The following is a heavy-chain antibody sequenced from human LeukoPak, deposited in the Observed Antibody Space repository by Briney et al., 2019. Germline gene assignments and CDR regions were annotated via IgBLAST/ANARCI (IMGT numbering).Heavy chain of an antibody. CDR1: GFTFSSYS. J-gene: IGHJ4*02. Sequence: GGSLRLSCAASGFTFSSYSMNWVRQAPGKGLEWVSSISSSSSYIYYADSVKGRFTISRDNAKNSLYLQMNSLRAEDTAVYYCARDDFSSWYVYWGQGTLVTVSS. CDR2: ISSSSSYI. D-gene: IGHD6-13*01. CDR3: ARDDFSSWYVY. V-gene: IGHV3-21*01.